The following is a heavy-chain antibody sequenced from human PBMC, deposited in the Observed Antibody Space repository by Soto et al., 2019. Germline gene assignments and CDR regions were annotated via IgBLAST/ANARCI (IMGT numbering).Heavy chain of an antibody. CDR2: IIPIFGTA. CDR1: GGTFSSYA. V-gene: IGHV1-69*06. Sequence: SVKVSCKASGGTFSSYAISWVRQAPGQGLEWMGGIIPIFGTANYAQKFQGRVTITADKSTSTAYMELSSLRSEDTAVYYSASNGYDILTGYPYYFDYWGQGTLVTVSS. D-gene: IGHD3-9*01. J-gene: IGHJ4*02. CDR3: ASNGYDILTGYPYYFDY.